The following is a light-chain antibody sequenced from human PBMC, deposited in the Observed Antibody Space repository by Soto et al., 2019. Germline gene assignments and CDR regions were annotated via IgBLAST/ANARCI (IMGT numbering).Light chain of an antibody. CDR1: QSFRGL. CDR3: QQYNNWPIT. Sequence: EGVLTQSPVNLSLYPGERATLSCRASQSFRGLLAWYQQKPGQAPRLLIYDAYNRATGIPPRFSCSGSGTDFTLTIRSLQSEDFAVYYCQQYNNWPITFAQGTRLEIK. CDR2: DAY. J-gene: IGKJ5*01. V-gene: IGKV3-11*01.